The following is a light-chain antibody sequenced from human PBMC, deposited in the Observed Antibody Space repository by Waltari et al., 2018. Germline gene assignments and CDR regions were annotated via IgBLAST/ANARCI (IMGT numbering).Light chain of an antibody. CDR1: QSVGSD. CDR3: QQTSNWPPIT. J-gene: IGKJ5*01. V-gene: IGKV3-11*01. Sequence: EIVLTHSPATLCLSPWEGASLSCRAIQSVGSDFVRYHQQPGQAPRLLIYDASNRATGSPVRFIGSGSATDFTLTISSREPEDVAVYYCQQTSNWPPITFGQGTRLEIK. CDR2: DAS.